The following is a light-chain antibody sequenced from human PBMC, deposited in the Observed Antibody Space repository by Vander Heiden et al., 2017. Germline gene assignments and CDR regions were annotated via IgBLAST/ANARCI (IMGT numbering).Light chain of an antibody. V-gene: IGLV2-11*01. CDR3: CSYAGSYTYV. Sequence: SALTQPRSVSGSPVQSVTISCTGTSSDGGGYNYGSWYQQHPGKAPKLMIYDVSKRPSGVPDRFSGSKSGNTASLTISGLQAEDEADYYCCSYAGSYTYVFGTGTKVTVL. CDR1: SSDGGGYNY. J-gene: IGLJ1*01. CDR2: DVS.